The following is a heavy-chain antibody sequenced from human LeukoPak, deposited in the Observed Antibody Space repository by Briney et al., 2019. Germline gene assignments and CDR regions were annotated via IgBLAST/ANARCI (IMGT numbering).Heavy chain of an antibody. CDR1: GFTSSSYA. CDR2: ISGSGGST. D-gene: IGHD6-19*01. CDR3: AKTSPKQWLARFDY. J-gene: IGHJ4*02. V-gene: IGHV3-23*01. Sequence: GGSLRLSCAASGFTSSSYAMSWVRQAPGKGLEWVSAISGSGGSTYYADSVKGRFTISRDNSKNTLYLQMNSLSAEDTAEYYRAKTSPKQWLARFDYWGQGTLVTVSS.